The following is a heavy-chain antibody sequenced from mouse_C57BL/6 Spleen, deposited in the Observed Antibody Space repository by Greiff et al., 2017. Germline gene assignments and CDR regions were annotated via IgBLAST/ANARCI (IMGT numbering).Heavy chain of an antibody. CDR2: IRNKANGYTT. CDR3: ARYGSDYFDY. D-gene: IGHD1-1*01. CDR1: GFTFTDYY. J-gene: IGHJ2*01. V-gene: IGHV7-3*01. Sequence: EVKLMESGGGLVQPGGSLSLSCAASGFTFTDYYMSWVRQPPGKALEWLGFIRNKANGYTTEYSASVKGRFTISRDNSQSILYLQMNALRAEDSATYDCARYGSDYFDYWGQGTTLTVSS.